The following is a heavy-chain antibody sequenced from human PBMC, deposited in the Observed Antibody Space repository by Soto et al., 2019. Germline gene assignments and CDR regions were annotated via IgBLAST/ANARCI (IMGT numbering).Heavy chain of an antibody. D-gene: IGHD4-4*01. J-gene: IGHJ4*02. Sequence: QITLKESGPTLVKPTQTLTLTCTFSGFSLSTSGVGVGWIRQPPGKALEWLALIYWNDDKRYSPSLKSRLTIAKDTSKNQVVLNMTTMDPVDTATYFCARRPRYSNYVDYWGQGTLGTVSS. V-gene: IGHV2-5*01. CDR2: IYWNDDK. CDR3: ARRPRYSNYVDY. CDR1: GFSLSTSGVG.